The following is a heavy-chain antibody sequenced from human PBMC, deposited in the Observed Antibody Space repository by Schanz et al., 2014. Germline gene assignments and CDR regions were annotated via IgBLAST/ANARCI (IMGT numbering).Heavy chain of an antibody. D-gene: IGHD5-12*01. CDR1: GYTFISYF. Sequence: QVQLVQSGAEVKKPGASVKVSCKASGYTFISYFIHWVRQAPGQGLEWMGIINPTGGSTSYAQRFQGRVTVTRDTSTSTVHMELSSLRSEDTAVYYCARAAYGGYTSTPLRYWGQGTLXTVSS. CDR3: ARAAYGGYTSTPLRY. CDR2: INPTGGST. J-gene: IGHJ4*02. V-gene: IGHV1-46*01.